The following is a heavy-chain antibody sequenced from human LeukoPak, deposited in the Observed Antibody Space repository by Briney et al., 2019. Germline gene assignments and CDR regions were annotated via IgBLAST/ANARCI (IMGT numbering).Heavy chain of an antibody. Sequence: GASGKVSRKVSGHTLTELSMHWVRQAPGKGLEWMGGFDPEDGETTYAQKFQGRVTMTEDTSTDTAYMELSSLRSEDTAVYYCATEVNAYSYGPKFHYWGQGTLVTVSS. CDR2: FDPEDGET. CDR1: GHTLTELS. V-gene: IGHV1-24*01. J-gene: IGHJ4*02. CDR3: ATEVNAYSYGPKFHY. D-gene: IGHD5-18*01.